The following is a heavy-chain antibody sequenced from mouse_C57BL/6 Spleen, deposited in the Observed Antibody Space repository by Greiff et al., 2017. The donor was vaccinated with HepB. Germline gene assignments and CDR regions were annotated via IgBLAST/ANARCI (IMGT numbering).Heavy chain of an antibody. V-gene: IGHV1-15*01. CDR3: TTNPPGTDY. Sequence: QVQLKQSGAELVRPGASVTLSCKASGYTFTDYEMHWVKQTPVHGLEWIGAIDPETGGTAYNQKFKGKAILTADKSSSTAYMELRILTSEASAVYYCTTNPPGTDYWGQGTTLTVSS. J-gene: IGHJ2*01. D-gene: IGHD3-3*01. CDR2: IDPETGGT. CDR1: GYTFTDYE.